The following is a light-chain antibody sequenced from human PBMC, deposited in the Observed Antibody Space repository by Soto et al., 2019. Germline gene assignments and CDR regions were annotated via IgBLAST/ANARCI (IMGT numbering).Light chain of an antibody. Sequence: QSVVTQPPSASGTPGQRVTISCSGSSSNIGSAYIYWYQHLPGTAPKLLIYRNNQRPSGVPDRFSASKSGTSASLAISGLRSEDDADYYCAAWDDSLVVFGGGTKLTVL. CDR1: SSNIGSAY. V-gene: IGLV1-47*01. CDR2: RNN. J-gene: IGLJ2*01. CDR3: AAWDDSLVV.